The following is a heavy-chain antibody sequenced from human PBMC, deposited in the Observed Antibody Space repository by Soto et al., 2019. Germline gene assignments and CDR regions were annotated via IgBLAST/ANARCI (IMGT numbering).Heavy chain of an antibody. CDR3: ATDGMVRGVMIHY. CDR1: GYTFTGYY. CDR2: ISPNSGST. J-gene: IGHJ4*02. V-gene: IGHV1-2*06. Sequence: QVQLVQSGAEVKKPGASVKVSCKASGYTFTGYYMHWVRQAPGQGLEWMGRISPNSGSTNFAQKFQGRVTMTRDTSINTAYLELRSLTSDDTAVYYGATDGMVRGVMIHYGGQGTLVTVSS. D-gene: IGHD3-10*01.